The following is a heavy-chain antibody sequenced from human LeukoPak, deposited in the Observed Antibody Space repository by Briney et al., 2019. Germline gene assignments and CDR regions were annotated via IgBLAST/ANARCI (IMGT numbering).Heavy chain of an antibody. CDR1: GFTFSSYA. CDR2: ICGRGGST. CDR3: AKDRAVGEVNWFDY. J-gene: IGHJ5*01. D-gene: IGHD1-26*01. V-gene: IGHV3-23*01. Sequence: GRSLRLSCAASGFTFSSYAMSWVRQAPGEGLEWVSAICGRGGSTYSAASAKGRFTISRAHSKNTLYLHMNSLRAEAPAVYYCAKDRAVGEVNWFDYWGQGTLVTVSS.